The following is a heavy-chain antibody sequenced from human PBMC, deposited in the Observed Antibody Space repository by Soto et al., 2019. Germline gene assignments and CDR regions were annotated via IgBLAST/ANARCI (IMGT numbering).Heavy chain of an antibody. J-gene: IGHJ4*02. CDR1: GGSFSGYY. CDR2: INHSGST. V-gene: IGHV4-34*01. CDR3: ARGTQPGPRRLDY. Sequence: SETLSLTCAVYGGSFSGYYWSWIRQPPGKGLEWIGEINHSGSTNYNPSLKSRVTISVDTSKNQFSLKLSSVTAADTAVYYCARGTQPGPRRLDYWGQGTLVTVSS.